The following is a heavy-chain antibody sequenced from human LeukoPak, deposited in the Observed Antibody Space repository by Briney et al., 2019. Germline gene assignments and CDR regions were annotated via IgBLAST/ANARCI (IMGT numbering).Heavy chain of an antibody. V-gene: IGHV3-48*02. CDR3: AGSGITIFGGVKLYDYYGMVV. D-gene: IGHD3-3*01. J-gene: IGHJ6*02. CDR2: ISSSSSTI. CDR1: GFTFSSYS. Sequence: GGSLRLSCAASGFTFSSYSMNWVRQAPGKGLEWVSYISSSSSTIYYADSVKGRFTISRDNAKNSLYLQMNSLRDEDTAVYYCAGSGITIFGGVKLYDYYGMVVWGQGTGVTVFS.